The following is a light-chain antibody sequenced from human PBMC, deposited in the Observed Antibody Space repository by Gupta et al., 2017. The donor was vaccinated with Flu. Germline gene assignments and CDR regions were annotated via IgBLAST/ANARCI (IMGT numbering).Light chain of an antibody. Sequence: TQPPSVYAAPGQQVTISCSGSSSNIGNNYVSWYQQLPGTAPKLLIYENNKRPSGIPDRFSGSKSGTSATLGITGLQTGDEADYYCGTWDSSLSAGGVFGGGTKLTVL. CDR2: ENN. CDR1: SSNIGNNY. J-gene: IGLJ3*02. CDR3: GTWDSSLSAGGV. V-gene: IGLV1-51*02.